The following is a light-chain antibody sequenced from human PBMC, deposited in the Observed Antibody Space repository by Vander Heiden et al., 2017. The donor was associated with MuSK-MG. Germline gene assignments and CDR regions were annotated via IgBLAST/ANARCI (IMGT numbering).Light chain of an antibody. CDR2: GAT. V-gene: IGKV3-15*01. CDR1: QGVDTK. Sequence: EIVMTQSPATLSVSPGETATLPCRASQGVDTKVAWAPPKPGKSPRLLIYGATTRVNGTPDRLTGGGSGTEFSLTMTSLQSADFAVYYCLAVNALHIFGGWIKVDIK. CDR3: LAVNALHI. J-gene: IGKJ4*01.